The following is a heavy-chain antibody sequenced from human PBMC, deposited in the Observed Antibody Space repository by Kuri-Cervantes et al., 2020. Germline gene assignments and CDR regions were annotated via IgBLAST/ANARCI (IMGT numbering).Heavy chain of an antibody. Sequence: GESLKISCAASGFTFSSYAMHWVRQAPGKGLEWVAVMSYDGSNKYYADSVKGRFTISRDNSKNTLYLQMNSLRAEDTAVYYCLGVGDYWGQGTLVTVSS. CDR3: LGVGDY. J-gene: IGHJ4*02. V-gene: IGHV3-30-3*01. D-gene: IGHD3-10*01. CDR2: MSYDGSNK. CDR1: GFTFSSYA.